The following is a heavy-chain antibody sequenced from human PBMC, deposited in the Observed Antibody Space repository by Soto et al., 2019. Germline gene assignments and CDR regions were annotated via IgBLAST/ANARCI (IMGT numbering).Heavy chain of an antibody. D-gene: IGHD2-15*01. CDR2: INPSDGGT. CDR1: GNTFTTYY. V-gene: IGHV1-46*03. Sequence: ASVKVSCKASGNTFTTYYVHWVRQAPGQGLEWMGVINPSDGGTSYAQTFQGRVTMTRDTSTSPVYLELSSLRSEDTAMYYCTRRGYFNGGSLPLGFDLWGQGTLVPVSS. J-gene: IGHJ4*02. CDR3: TRRGYFNGGSLPLGFDL.